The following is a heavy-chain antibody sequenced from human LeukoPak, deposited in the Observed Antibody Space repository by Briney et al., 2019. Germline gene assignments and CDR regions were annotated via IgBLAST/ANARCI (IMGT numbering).Heavy chain of an antibody. CDR3: ARGLKTEVRGVIITKAPKMYYFVY. V-gene: IGHV4-34*01. CDR2: INHSGST. CDR1: GGSFSGYY. J-gene: IGHJ4*02. Sequence: SETLSLTCAVYGGSFSGYYWSWIRQPPGKGLEWSGEINHSGSTNYNPSLKSRVTISVDTSKNQFSLKLSSVTAADTAVYYCARGLKTEVRGVIITKAPKMYYFVYWGQGTLVTVSS. D-gene: IGHD3-10*01.